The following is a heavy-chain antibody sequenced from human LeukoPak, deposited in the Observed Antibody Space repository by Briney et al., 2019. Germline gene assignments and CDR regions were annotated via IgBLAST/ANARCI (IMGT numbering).Heavy chain of an antibody. V-gene: IGHV1-18*01. CDR2: ISAYNGNT. Sequence: ASVKVSCKASGYTFTSYGISWVRQAPGQGLEWMGWISAYNGNTNYAQKLQGRVTMTTDTSTSTAYVELRSLRSDDTAVYYCARERRYGAPLDYWGQGTLVTVSS. D-gene: IGHD4-17*01. J-gene: IGHJ4*02. CDR3: ARERRYGAPLDY. CDR1: GYTFTSYG.